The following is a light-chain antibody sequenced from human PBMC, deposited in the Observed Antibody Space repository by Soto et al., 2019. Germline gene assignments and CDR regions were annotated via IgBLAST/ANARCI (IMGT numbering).Light chain of an antibody. V-gene: IGKV1-6*01. CDR2: AAS. CDR3: QQYYHFPWT. Sequence: AIQMTQSPSSLSASVGDRVTITCRASQGIRNDLGWYQQKPGKAPKLLIYAASTLQSGVPPRFSCSGSGTDFTLTIFSLQPEDLPTYYCQQYYHFPWTFGQGTKVEVE. CDR1: QGIRND. J-gene: IGKJ1*01.